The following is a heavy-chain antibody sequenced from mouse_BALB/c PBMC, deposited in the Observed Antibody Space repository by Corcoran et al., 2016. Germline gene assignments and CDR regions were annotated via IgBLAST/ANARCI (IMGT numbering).Heavy chain of an antibody. Sequence: QIQLVQSGPELKKPGETVKISCKASGYTFTNYGMNWVKQAPGKGLKWMGWINTYTGEPTYADDVKGRFAFSLETSASTAYLQINNLKNEDTATYFCARWSSNYGYYFDSWGQGTTLTVSS. J-gene: IGHJ2*01. CDR3: ARWSSNYGYYFDS. CDR2: INTYTGEP. V-gene: IGHV9-3-1*01. CDR1: GYTFTNYG. D-gene: IGHD2-5*01.